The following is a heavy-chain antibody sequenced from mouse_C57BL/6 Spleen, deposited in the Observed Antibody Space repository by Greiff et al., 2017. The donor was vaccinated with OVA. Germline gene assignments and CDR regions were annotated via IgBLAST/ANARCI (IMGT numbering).Heavy chain of an antibody. CDR1: GYAFSSSW. CDR2: IYPGDGDT. Sequence: QVQLQQSGPELVKPGASVKISCKASGYAFSSSWMNWVKQRPGKGLEWIGRIYPGDGDTNYNGKFKGKATLTADKSSSTAYMQLSSLTSEDSAVYFCARSLVATKAYWGQGTLVTVSA. CDR3: ARSLVATKAY. V-gene: IGHV1-82*01. J-gene: IGHJ3*01. D-gene: IGHD1-1*01.